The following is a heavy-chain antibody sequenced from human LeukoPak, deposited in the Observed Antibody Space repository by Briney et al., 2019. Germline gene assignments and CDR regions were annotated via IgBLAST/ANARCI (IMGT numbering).Heavy chain of an antibody. J-gene: IGHJ4*02. Sequence: GRSLRLSCAASGFTFASFAMSWVRQAPGKGLEWVSAISGGDGSTYYTDSVKGRFTISTDNSKNMLYLQMNSLRVEDTAVYYCARANNSSWHNWGQGTLVTVSS. CDR2: ISGGDGST. CDR1: GFTFASFA. D-gene: IGHD6-13*01. CDR3: ARANNSSWHN. V-gene: IGHV3-23*01.